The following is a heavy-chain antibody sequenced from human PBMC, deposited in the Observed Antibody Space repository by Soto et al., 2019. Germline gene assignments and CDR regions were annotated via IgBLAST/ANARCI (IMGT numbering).Heavy chain of an antibody. J-gene: IGHJ5*02. CDR3: AKGSVGTVRTSGWCNWFAP. Sequence: EVRLLESGGGLAQPGGSRRLSCAASGFTFSSSAMNWVRQAPGKGLEWVSSIRVGGGDTFYADSVRGRFTVSRDMSRHTLYLQMNSLRAEDTAIYYWAKGSVGTVRTSGWCNWFAPWGQGTLAPVSS. V-gene: IGHV3-23*01. D-gene: IGHD6-19*01. CDR1: GFTFSSSA. CDR2: IRVGGGDT.